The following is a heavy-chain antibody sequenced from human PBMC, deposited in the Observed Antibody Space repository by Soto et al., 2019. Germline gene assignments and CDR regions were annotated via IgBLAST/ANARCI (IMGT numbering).Heavy chain of an antibody. CDR1: GGSINSGGYY. CDR2: VSYSGST. V-gene: IGHV4-31*03. Sequence: QVQLRESGPGLVKPSQTLSLTCTVSGGSINSGGYYWNWIRQHPGKGLEWIGYVSYSGSTYSNPFLRSRVIISAVKAENHFSLELSTVTAADTAVYFCARGYPQYGYSSSWVFGYWGQGTLVNVSS. CDR3: ARGYPQYGYSSSWVFGY. J-gene: IGHJ4*02. D-gene: IGHD6-13*01.